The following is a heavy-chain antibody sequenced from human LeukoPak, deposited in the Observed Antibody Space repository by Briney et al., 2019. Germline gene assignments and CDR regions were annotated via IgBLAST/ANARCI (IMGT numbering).Heavy chain of an antibody. CDR2: IKQDGSEK. D-gene: IGHD3-3*01. CDR1: GFTFSSYW. Sequence: GGSLRLSCAASGFTFSSYWMSWVRQAPGKGLEWVANIKQDGSEKYYVDTVKGRFTISRDNAKNSLYLQMNSLRAEDTAVYYCARDFGLYYDFWSGSSGYFDYWGQGTLVTVSS. V-gene: IGHV3-7*01. CDR3: ARDFGLYYDFWSGSSGYFDY. J-gene: IGHJ4*02.